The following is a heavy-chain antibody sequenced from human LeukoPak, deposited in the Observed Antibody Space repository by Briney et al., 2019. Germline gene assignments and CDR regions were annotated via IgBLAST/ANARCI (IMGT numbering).Heavy chain of an antibody. CDR2: ISYDGSNK. CDR1: GFTFSSYG. J-gene: IGHJ4*02. CDR3: AKAALETYFDY. Sequence: GGSLRLSCAASGFTFSSYGMHWVRQAPGKGLEWVAVISYDGSNKYYADSVKGRFTISRDNSKNTLYLQMNSLRAEDTAVYYCAKAALETYFDYWGQGTLVTVSS. V-gene: IGHV3-30*18. D-gene: IGHD1-1*01.